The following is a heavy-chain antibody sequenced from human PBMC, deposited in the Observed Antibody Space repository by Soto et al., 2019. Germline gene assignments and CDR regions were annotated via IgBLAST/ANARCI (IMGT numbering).Heavy chain of an antibody. CDR1: GYTFTSYD. D-gene: IGHD3-16*01. J-gene: IGHJ6*02. CDR2: MNPNSGNT. CDR3: ATQGAYVWGTDYYGMDV. Sequence: QVQLVQSGAEVKKPGASVKVSCKASGYTFTSYDINWVRQATGQGLEWMGWMNPNSGNTGYAQKFQGRVTMTRNTSISTAYMELSSLRSEDTAVYYCATQGAYVWGTDYYGMDVWGQGTTVTVSS. V-gene: IGHV1-8*01.